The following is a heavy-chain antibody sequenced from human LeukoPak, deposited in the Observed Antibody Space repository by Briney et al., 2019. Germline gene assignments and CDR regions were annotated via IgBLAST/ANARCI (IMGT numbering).Heavy chain of an antibody. D-gene: IGHD5-24*01. V-gene: IGHV1-46*01. CDR2: INPSGGST. Sequence: ASVKVSCRASGYTFTSYYFHWVRQAPGQGLEWMGIINPSGGSTSYAQKFQGRVTMTRDMSTSTVYMELSSLRSEDTAVYYCARGRDGYNPFDYWGQGTLVTVSS. J-gene: IGHJ4*02. CDR3: ARGRDGYNPFDY. CDR1: GYTFTSYY.